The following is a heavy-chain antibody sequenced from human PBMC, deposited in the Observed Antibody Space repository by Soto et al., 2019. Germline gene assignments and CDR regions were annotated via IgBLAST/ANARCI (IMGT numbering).Heavy chain of an antibody. V-gene: IGHV4-39*01. CDR1: DDSITSGAYY. CDR3: GRLEGLATISYYFDY. CDR2: IQYRGST. J-gene: IGHJ4*02. D-gene: IGHD3-9*01. Sequence: SETLSLTCTVSDDSITSGAYYWGLIRQPPGKGLEWIGTIQYRGSTYYNPSLKSRVTMSLDTSKNQYSLRLSSVSAADTAVYYCGRLEGLATISYYFDYWGQGALVTVSS.